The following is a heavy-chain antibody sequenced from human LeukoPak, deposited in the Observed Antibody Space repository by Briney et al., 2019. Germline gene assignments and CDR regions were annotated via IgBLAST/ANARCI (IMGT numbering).Heavy chain of an antibody. CDR1: GFSLTTSGVG. Sequence: SGPTLVKPTQTLTLTCNFSGFSLTTSGVGVGWIRQPPGKALEWLARIDWDDDKYYSTSLKTRLTISKDTSKNQVVLTMTNMDPVDTATYYCARIQGYYDSSGYLTTPFDYWGQGTLVTVSS. V-gene: IGHV2-70*11. CDR2: IDWDDDK. D-gene: IGHD3-22*01. J-gene: IGHJ4*02. CDR3: ARIQGYYDSSGYLTTPFDY.